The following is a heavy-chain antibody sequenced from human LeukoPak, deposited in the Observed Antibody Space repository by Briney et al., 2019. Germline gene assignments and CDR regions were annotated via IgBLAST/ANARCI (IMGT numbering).Heavy chain of an antibody. CDR1: GYTFTGYY. Sequence: ASVKVSCKASGYTFTGYYMHWVRQAPGQGLEWMGRINLNSGGTNYAQKFQGRVTMTRDTSISTAYMELSRLRSDDTALYYCARDYMVRGVEGYWGQGTLVTVSS. V-gene: IGHV1-2*06. D-gene: IGHD3-10*01. CDR2: INLNSGGT. J-gene: IGHJ4*02. CDR3: ARDYMVRGVEGY.